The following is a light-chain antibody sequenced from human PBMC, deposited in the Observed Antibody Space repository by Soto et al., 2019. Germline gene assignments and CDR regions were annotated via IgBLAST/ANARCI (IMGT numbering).Light chain of an antibody. J-gene: IGLJ2*01. CDR2: FDS. V-gene: IGLV3-21*04. Sequence: SYELTQPPSVSVAPGKTARITCGGNNIGSKSLHWYQQKPGQAPVLVIYFDSDRPSGIAERYSGSNSGNTATLTLSRVEAGDEADDDCQVWDSSSGLYVVFGGGTKLTVL. CDR3: QVWDSSSGLYVV. CDR1: NIGSKS.